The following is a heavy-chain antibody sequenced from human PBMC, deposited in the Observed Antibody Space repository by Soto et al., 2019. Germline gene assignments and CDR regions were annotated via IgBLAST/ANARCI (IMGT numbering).Heavy chain of an antibody. CDR2: IYDGGRT. J-gene: IGHJ4*02. D-gene: IGHD7-27*01. CDR1: GGSISTVDYW. V-gene: IGHV4-30-4*01. CDR3: ARGPSGDKVDS. Sequence: QVQLQESGPGLVKPSQTLSLTCTVSGGSISTVDYWWSWIRQSPDMGLEWIGQIYDGGRTYNNPFHESRVTLSVYTSKSQLSLTLSSVSAADTAVYYCARGPSGDKVDSWGQGNLLTVSS.